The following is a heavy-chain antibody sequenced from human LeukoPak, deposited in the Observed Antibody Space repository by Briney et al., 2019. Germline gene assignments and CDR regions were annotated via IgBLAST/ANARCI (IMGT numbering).Heavy chain of an antibody. V-gene: IGHV3-30*02. J-gene: IGHJ4*02. CDR1: GFTFGDYA. Sequence: GGSLRLSCTASGFTFGDYAMTWVRQAPGKGLDWVAFIRSDGSNKYYADSVKDRFTISRDNSKNTLYLQMNSLRAEDTAVYYCAKDRSGSSTRAFDYWGQGTLVTVSS. CDR3: AKDRSGSSTRAFDY. CDR2: IRSDGSNK. D-gene: IGHD1-26*01.